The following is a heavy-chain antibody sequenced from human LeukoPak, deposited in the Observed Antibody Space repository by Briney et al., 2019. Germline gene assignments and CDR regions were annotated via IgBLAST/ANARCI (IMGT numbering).Heavy chain of an antibody. CDR1: GFTFSSYA. CDR3: AKVQNGDIYYFGY. V-gene: IGHV3-23*01. J-gene: IGHJ4*02. D-gene: IGHD3-10*01. CDR2: ISGSGGST. Sequence: PGGSLRLSCAASGFTFSSYAMSWVRQAPGKGLGWVSGISGSGGSTYYADSVKGRFTISRDNSKNTLWLQMNSLRAEDTAVYYCAKVQNGDIYYFGYWGQGTLVTVSS.